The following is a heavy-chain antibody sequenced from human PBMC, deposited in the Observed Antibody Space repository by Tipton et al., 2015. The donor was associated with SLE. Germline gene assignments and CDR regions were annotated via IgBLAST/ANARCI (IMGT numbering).Heavy chain of an antibody. Sequence: TLSLTCTVSGGSISSYYWSWIRQPPGKGLEWIGYIYYSGSTNYNPSLKSRVTISVDTSKNQFSLKLSSVTAADTAVYYCARGRADGYNLDYWGQGTLVTVSS. CDR1: GGSISSYY. J-gene: IGHJ4*02. CDR2: IYYSGST. D-gene: IGHD5-24*01. CDR3: ARGRADGYNLDY. V-gene: IGHV4-59*01.